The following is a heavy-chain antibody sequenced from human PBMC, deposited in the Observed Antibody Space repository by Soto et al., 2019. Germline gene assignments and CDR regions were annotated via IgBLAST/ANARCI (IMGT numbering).Heavy chain of an antibody. J-gene: IGHJ6*02. Sequence: QVQLQESGPGVVKPSQTLSLTCTVSGGSFSSGDYYWIWVRQPPGKGLAWIGYIDYTGSTFNNPSHLRRVSISIDTSKTQFSLKLSSVTAADTAVYYCARIHFGDEPSYYYYGMDVWGQGTTVTVSS. CDR3: ARIHFGDEPSYYYYGMDV. CDR2: IDYTGST. CDR1: GGSFSSGDYY. V-gene: IGHV4-30-4*01. D-gene: IGHD4-17*01.